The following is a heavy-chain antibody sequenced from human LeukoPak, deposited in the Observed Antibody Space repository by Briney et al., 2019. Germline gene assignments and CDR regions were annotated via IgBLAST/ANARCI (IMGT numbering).Heavy chain of an antibody. CDR1: GFTFSGYG. D-gene: IGHD3-16*01. J-gene: IGHJ4*02. Sequence: GGSLRLSCAASGFTFSGYGMHWVRQAPGKGLEWVAVIWFDGSKRYYADSVRGRFTISRDNSKNTLYLQMNSLRAEDTAMYYCASSMTYYFDYWGQGTLVTVSS. V-gene: IGHV3-33*03. CDR3: ASSMTYYFDY. CDR2: IWFDGSKR.